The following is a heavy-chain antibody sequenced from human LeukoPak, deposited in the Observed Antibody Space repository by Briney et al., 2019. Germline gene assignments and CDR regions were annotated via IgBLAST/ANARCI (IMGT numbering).Heavy chain of an antibody. CDR3: AKRPGVVAATFYFDS. D-gene: IGHD2-15*01. CDR2: ISASGGGT. Sequence: PGGSLRLSCAASGFTFSNYAMTWVRQTPGKGLEWVSAISASGGGTYYADSVKGRFTISRDNSKNTLYLQMNSLRAEDTAIYYCAKRPGVVAATFYFDSWGQGTTVTVSS. CDR1: GFTFSNYA. J-gene: IGHJ4*03. V-gene: IGHV3-23*01.